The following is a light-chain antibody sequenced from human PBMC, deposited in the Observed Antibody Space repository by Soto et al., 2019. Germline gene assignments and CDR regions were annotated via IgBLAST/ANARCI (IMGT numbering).Light chain of an antibody. CDR2: SAS. J-gene: IGKJ3*01. CDR1: QYISIW. CDR3: QQGRTSPFS. V-gene: IGKV1D-12*01. Sequence: DIQMTQSPSFVSASLGDRVTLTCRASQYISIWLAWYQQRLGEAPRLLIFSASTLKNGVPARFSGSGSGTDFTLTISGLQPEDVATYYCQQGRTSPFSFGPGTKV.